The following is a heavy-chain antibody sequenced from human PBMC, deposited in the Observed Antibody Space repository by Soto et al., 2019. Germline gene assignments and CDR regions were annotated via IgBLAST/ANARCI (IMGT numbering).Heavy chain of an antibody. V-gene: IGHV4-59*01. CDR2: IHYSGST. D-gene: IGHD3-10*01. CDR3: ARVRVRGSSFDY. J-gene: IGHJ4*02. CDR1: GGSISSYY. Sequence: SETLSLTCTVSGGSISSYYWSWIRQPPGKGLEWIGYIHYSGSTNYNPSLKSRVTISVDTSKNQFSLKLSSVTAADTAVYYCARVRVRGSSFDYWGQGTLVTVSS.